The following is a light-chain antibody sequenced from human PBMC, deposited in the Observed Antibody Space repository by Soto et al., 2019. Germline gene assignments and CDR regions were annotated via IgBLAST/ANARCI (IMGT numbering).Light chain of an antibody. CDR1: TTDVGNYNL. V-gene: IGLV2-23*02. CDR2: GVS. Sequence: QSALSQPASASGSPGQSITISCTGTTTDVGNYNLVSWFQHHPDKAPKLLLYGVSERPSGVSIRFSGSKSGNTASLTISGLQAEDETDYFCCSYSTVGAHWVFGGGTKVTVL. CDR3: CSYSTVGAHWV. J-gene: IGLJ3*02.